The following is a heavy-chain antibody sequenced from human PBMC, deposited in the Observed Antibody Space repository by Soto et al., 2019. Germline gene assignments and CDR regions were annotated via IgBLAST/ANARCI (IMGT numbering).Heavy chain of an antibody. CDR3: ARGFVVVPAAIMFDP. V-gene: IGHV1-69*13. D-gene: IGHD2-2*02. Sequence: SVKVSCKASGGTFSSYAISWVRQAPGQGLEWMGGIIPIFGTANYAQKFQARVTITADESKSTDYMELSSLRSEDTAVYYCARGFVVVPAAIMFDPWAQGTLVTVSS. CDR1: GGTFSSYA. J-gene: IGHJ5*02. CDR2: IIPIFGTA.